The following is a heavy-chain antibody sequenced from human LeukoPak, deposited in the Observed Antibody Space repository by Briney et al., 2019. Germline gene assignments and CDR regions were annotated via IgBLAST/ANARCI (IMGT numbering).Heavy chain of an antibody. D-gene: IGHD3-22*01. CDR1: GFTFSDYY. Sequence: GGSLRLSCAASGFTFSDYYMCWIRQAPGKGLEWVSYISSSGSTIYYADSVKGRFTISRDNAKNSLYLQMNSLRAEDTAVYYCARDYRAYYYDSSGSGAFDIWGQGTMVTVSS. CDR2: ISSSGSTI. J-gene: IGHJ3*02. CDR3: ARDYRAYYYDSSGSGAFDI. V-gene: IGHV3-11*04.